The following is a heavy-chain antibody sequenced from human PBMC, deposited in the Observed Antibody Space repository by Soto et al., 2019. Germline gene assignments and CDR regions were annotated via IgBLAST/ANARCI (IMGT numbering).Heavy chain of an antibody. CDR1: GFTFSSYW. V-gene: IGHV3-7*01. Sequence: EVQLVESGGGLVQPGGSLRLSCAASGFTFSSYWMSWVRQAPGKGLEWVANIKQDGSEKYYVDSVKGRFTISRDNAKNSLYLQMNSLRAEDTAVYYCARGIMTTILDGYFDLWGRGTLVTVSS. CDR2: IKQDGSEK. D-gene: IGHD5-12*01. CDR3: ARGIMTTILDGYFDL. J-gene: IGHJ2*01.